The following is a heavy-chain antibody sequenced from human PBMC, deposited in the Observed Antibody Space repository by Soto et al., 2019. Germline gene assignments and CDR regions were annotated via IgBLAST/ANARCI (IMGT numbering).Heavy chain of an antibody. D-gene: IGHD6-19*01. Sequence: GGSLILSCSASGFTFIIYAMSGVRQAPGKGLEWFSAISGSGGSTYYADSVKGRLTISRDNSKNTLYLQMNSLRAEDTAVYYCAKAGYSSGPIDYWGQGTLVTVSS. CDR3: AKAGYSSGPIDY. J-gene: IGHJ4*02. CDR2: ISGSGGST. CDR1: GFTFIIYA. V-gene: IGHV3-23*01.